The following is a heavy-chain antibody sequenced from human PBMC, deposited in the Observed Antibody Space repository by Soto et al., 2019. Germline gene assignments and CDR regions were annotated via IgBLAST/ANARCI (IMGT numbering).Heavy chain of an antibody. CDR3: ARAAYYYDSSGYLDY. CDR1: GGTFSSYT. V-gene: IGHV1-18*01. J-gene: IGHJ4*02. CDR2: IIAYYGTT. Sequence: ASVKVSCKASGGTFSSYTISWVRQAPGQGLEWMGGIIAYYGTTNYAQKLQGRVTITTDTSTSTAYMELRSLRSDDTAVYYCARAAYYYDSSGYLDYWGQGTLVTVSS. D-gene: IGHD3-22*01.